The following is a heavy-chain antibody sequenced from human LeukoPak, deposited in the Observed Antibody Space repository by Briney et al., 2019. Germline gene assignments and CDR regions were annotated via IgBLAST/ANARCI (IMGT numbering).Heavy chain of an antibody. CDR3: ARANSSSWHYFDY. CDR2: ISYDGGQK. V-gene: IGHV3-30*04. CDR1: GFTFSDCT. D-gene: IGHD6-13*01. Sequence: GRSLRLSCAASGFTFSDCTMHWVRQAPGKGLEWVAVISYDGGQKYHADSVKGRFTISRDNSKNTVSLQMNSLRAEDTAVFYCARANSSSWHYFDYWGQGTLVTVSS. J-gene: IGHJ4*02.